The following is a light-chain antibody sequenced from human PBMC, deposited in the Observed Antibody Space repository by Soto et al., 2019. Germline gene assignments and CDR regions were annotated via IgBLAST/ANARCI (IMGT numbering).Light chain of an antibody. V-gene: IGLV2-11*01. CDR2: DVS. Sequence: QSALTQPRSVSGSPGQSVTISCTGTSSDVGGYNFVSWYQQYPGKVPKLITYDVSQRPSGVPDRFSASKSDNTASQAISGLQAEDEADYYCCSYAGSSTLFGGGTQLTVL. J-gene: IGLJ2*01. CDR1: SSDVGGYNF. CDR3: CSYAGSSTL.